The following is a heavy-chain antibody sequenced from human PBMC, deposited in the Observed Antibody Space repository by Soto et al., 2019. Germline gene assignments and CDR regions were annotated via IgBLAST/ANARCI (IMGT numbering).Heavy chain of an antibody. Sequence: EVQLVESGEDLVQPGGSLRLSCVASGFTFSNSAMYWVRQAPGKGLECVSSISSNGGSTYYVDSVKGRFTISRDNSKNTLYLQMGSLRADDMAVYYCATVGNYGNFDYWGQGTLVTVSS. CDR3: ATVGNYGNFDY. CDR2: ISSNGGST. V-gene: IGHV3-64*02. J-gene: IGHJ4*02. D-gene: IGHD3-10*01. CDR1: GFTFSNSA.